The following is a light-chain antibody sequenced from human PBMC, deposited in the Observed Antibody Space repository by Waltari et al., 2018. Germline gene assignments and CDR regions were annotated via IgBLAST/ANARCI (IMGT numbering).Light chain of an antibody. CDR1: RRISNY. CDR3: QQSYDIPFI. J-gene: IGKJ3*01. CDR2: STS. V-gene: IGKV1-39*01. Sequence: DIQMTQAPSPLSASIGARVTMTCRASRRISNYVNWYQHKLGEVPKLLIYSTSTLNSGVPSRFSGSASGTDFTLTITSLQPEDFATYYCQQSYDIPFIFGPGTKVNLK.